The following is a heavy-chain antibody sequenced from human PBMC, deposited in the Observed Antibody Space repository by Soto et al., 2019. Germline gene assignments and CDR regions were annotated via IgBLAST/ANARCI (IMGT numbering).Heavy chain of an antibody. D-gene: IGHD6-6*01. J-gene: IGHJ6*02. CDR3: ARDLRRDKYSSPWGGYYYYGMDV. CDR1: GFTFSSYS. Sequence: GGSLRLSCAASGFTFSSYSMNWVRQAPGKGLEWVSYISSSSSTIYYADSVKGRFTISRDNAKNSLYLQMNSLRDEDTAGYYCARDLRRDKYSSPWGGYYYYGMDVWGQGTTVTVSS. V-gene: IGHV3-48*02. CDR2: ISSSSSTI.